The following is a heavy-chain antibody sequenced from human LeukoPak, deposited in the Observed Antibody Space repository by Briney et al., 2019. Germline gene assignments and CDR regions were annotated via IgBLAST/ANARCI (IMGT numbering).Heavy chain of an antibody. J-gene: IGHJ3*02. CDR1: GFTFSSYT. V-gene: IGHV3-48*04. CDR2: IGTSSTTI. Sequence: GGSLRLSCAASGFTFSSYTMNWVRQPPGKGLEWVSNIGTSSTTIYYADSVKGRFTISRDNAKNSLYLQMNSLRAEDTAVYYCASFSDDAFDIWGQGTMVTVSS. CDR3: ASFSDDAFDI.